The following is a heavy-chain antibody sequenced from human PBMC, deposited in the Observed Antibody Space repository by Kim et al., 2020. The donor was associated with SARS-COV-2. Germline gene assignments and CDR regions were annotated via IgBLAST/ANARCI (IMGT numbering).Heavy chain of an antibody. V-gene: IGHV3-23*01. J-gene: IGHJ4*02. CDR1: GFTFSNYA. CDR3: AKDPRRPLDC. Sequence: GGSLRLSCAASGFTFSNYAMSWVRQAPGKGLEWVSVISNSGSDTYYTDSVQGRFAISRDNSKNTLYLQMNSLRAEDTALYYCAKDPRRPLDCWGQGTLVIVSS. CDR2: ISNSGSDT.